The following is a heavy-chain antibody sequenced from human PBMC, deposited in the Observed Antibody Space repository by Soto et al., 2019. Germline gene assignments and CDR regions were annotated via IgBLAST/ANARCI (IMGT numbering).Heavy chain of an antibody. CDR1: GGSISSSSYY. D-gene: IGHD6-19*01. CDR3: ARQLAVAGKVFRPSLMDV. Sequence: QLQLQESGPGLVKPSETLSLTCTVSGGSISSSSYYWGWIRQPPGKGLEWIGSIYYSGSTYYNPSLKSRVTISVDTSKNQFSLKLSSVTAADTAVYYCARQLAVAGKVFRPSLMDVWGKGTTVTVSS. J-gene: IGHJ6*03. V-gene: IGHV4-39*01. CDR2: IYYSGST.